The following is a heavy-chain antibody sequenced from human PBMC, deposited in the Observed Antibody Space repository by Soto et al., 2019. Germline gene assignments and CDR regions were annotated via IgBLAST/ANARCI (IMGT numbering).Heavy chain of an antibody. CDR1: GFTFSSYW. V-gene: IGHV3-74*01. Sequence: EVQLVESGGGLVQPGGSLRLSCAASGFTFSSYWMHWVRQAPGKGLVWVSRINSDGSSTSYADSVKGRFTISRDNAKNTLYLQMNSLSAEDTAVYYCARDRGGYCSGGSCYRGYWGQGTLVTVSS. CDR2: INSDGSST. D-gene: IGHD2-15*01. J-gene: IGHJ4*02. CDR3: ARDRGGYCSGGSCYRGY.